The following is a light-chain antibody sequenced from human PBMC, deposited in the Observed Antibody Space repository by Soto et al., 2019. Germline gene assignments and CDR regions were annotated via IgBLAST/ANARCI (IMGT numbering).Light chain of an antibody. J-gene: IGKJ1*01. CDR2: DAS. Sequence: DIQMTQSPSTLSASVGDRVTITCRASQSISSWLAWYQQKPGKAPNLLIYDASSLESGAPSRFSGSGSGTEFTLTISSLHPDDFATNYCQQYNSPWTFGQGTKVEIK. V-gene: IGKV1-5*01. CDR3: QQYNSPWT. CDR1: QSISSW.